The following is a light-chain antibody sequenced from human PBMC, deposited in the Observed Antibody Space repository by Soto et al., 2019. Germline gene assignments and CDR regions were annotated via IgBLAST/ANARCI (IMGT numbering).Light chain of an antibody. V-gene: IGKV3D-15*01. CDR2: GAS. CDR3: QQYSNLPIT. CDR1: QSVSSN. Sequence: ELVMTQSPATLSVSPGERATLSCRASQSVSSNLAWYQQKPGQAPRLLIYGASTRVTDIPARFSGSGSGTEFTLTISSLQSEDFAVYYCQQYSNLPITFGQGTRLEIK. J-gene: IGKJ5*01.